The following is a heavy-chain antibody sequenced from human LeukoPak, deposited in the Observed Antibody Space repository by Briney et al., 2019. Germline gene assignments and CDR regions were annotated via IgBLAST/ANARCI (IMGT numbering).Heavy chain of an antibody. CDR3: ARGRRYCSSTSCASYYYYTYV. D-gene: IGHD2-2*01. V-gene: IGHV4-34*01. J-gene: IGHJ6*03. CDR2: INHSGST. CDR1: GGSFSGYY. Sequence: SETLSLTCAVYGGSFSGYYWSWIRQPPGKGLEWIGEINHSGSTNYNPSLKSRVTISVDTSKNQFSLKLSSVTAADTAVYYCARGRRYCSSTSCASYYYYTYVWGKGTTVTVSS.